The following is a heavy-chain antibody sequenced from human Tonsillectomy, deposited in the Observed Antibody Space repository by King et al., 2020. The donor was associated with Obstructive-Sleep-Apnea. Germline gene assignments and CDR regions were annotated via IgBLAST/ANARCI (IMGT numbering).Heavy chain of an antibody. J-gene: IGHJ4*02. CDR2: ISGSGGNT. CDR1: GFTFRNYA. Sequence: EVQLVESGGGLIQPGRSLRLSCAVSGFTFRNYAMTWVRQAPGKGLEWVSAISGSGGNTYYADSVKGRFTISRDNSKNTLYLQMNSLRAEDTAVYYCAKDKNGEATDYFDHWGQGTLVTVSS. CDR3: AKDKNGEATDYFDH. V-gene: IGHV3-23*04. D-gene: IGHD7-27*01.